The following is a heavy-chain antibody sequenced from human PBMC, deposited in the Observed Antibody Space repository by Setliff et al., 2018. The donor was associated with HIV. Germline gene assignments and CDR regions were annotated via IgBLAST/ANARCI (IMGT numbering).Heavy chain of an antibody. J-gene: IGHJ3*02. CDR1: NGSISTIRYY. CDR2: VYISGST. CDR3: ARQVSGWDALDI. D-gene: IGHD3-10*01. V-gene: IGHV4-61*02. Sequence: SETLSLTCAVSNGSISTIRYYWSWLRQPAGKGLEWIGRVYISGSTDYNPSLKSRVTISVDTSKNVFFLKMSSVTAADTAVYYCARQVSGWDALDIWGRGTVVTVSS.